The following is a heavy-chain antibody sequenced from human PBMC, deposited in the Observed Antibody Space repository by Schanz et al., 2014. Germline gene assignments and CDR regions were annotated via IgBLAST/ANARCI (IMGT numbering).Heavy chain of an antibody. CDR1: GYTFINYY. CDR2: INPIGGST. Sequence: QVQLVQSGAEVKKPGASVKVSCKASGYTFINYYMHWVRQAPGQGLEWMGIINPIGGSTNYAQRFQGRVTMTTDTSTSTAYMELRSLRSDDTAVYYCARDNLVSSSWYNYYGMDVWGQGTTVTVSS. V-gene: IGHV1-46*01. CDR3: ARDNLVSSSWYNYYGMDV. D-gene: IGHD6-13*01. J-gene: IGHJ6*02.